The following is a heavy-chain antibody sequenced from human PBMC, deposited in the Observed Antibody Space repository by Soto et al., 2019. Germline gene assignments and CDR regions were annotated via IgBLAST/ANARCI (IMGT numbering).Heavy chain of an antibody. CDR1: GDTFTSYY. J-gene: IGHJ6*02. CDR2: INPSGGST. V-gene: IGHV1-46*01. D-gene: IGHD2-15*01. Sequence: ASVKVSCKASGDTFTSYYMHWVRQAPGQGLEWMGIINPSGGSTSYAQKFQGRVTMTRDTSTSTVYMELSSLRSEDTAVYYCARALWGRYVDLVGGMDVWGQGTTVTVSS. CDR3: ARALWGRYVDLVGGMDV.